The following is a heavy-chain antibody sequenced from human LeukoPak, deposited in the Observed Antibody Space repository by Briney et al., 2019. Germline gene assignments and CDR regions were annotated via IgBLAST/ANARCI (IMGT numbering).Heavy chain of an antibody. D-gene: IGHD2-2*02. Sequence: GESLKISCKGSGYSFTSYWIGWVRQMPGKGLEWMGIIYPGDSDTRYSPSFQGQVTISADKSISTAYLQWSSLKASDTAMYYCARHRFYCSSTSCYTGAEQRDAFDIWGQGTMVTVSS. CDR1: GYSFTSYW. CDR2: IYPGDSDT. J-gene: IGHJ3*02. CDR3: ARHRFYCSSTSCYTGAEQRDAFDI. V-gene: IGHV5-51*01.